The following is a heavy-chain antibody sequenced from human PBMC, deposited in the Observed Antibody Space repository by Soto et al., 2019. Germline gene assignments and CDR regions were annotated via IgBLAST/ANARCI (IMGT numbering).Heavy chain of an antibody. D-gene: IGHD2-21*02. CDR1: GYTFTSYD. CDR2: MNPNSGNT. J-gene: IGHJ5*02. CDR3: ARRVCGGDCYSSSFNWFDP. V-gene: IGHV1-8*01. Sequence: QVQLVQSGAEVKKPGASVKVSCKASGYTFTSYDINWVRQATGQGLEWMGWMNPNSGNTGYAQKFQGRVTMTRNTXXSXAXKELSSLRSEDTAVYYCARRVCGGDCYSSSFNWFDPWGQGTLVTVSS.